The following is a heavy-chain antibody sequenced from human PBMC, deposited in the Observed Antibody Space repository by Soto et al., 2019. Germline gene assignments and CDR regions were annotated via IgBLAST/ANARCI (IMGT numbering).Heavy chain of an antibody. J-gene: IGHJ4*02. CDR3: ARDFHHVVVTAIPHGLVSD. CDR1: GFTFSNSD. D-gene: IGHD2-21*02. V-gene: IGHV3-23*01. Sequence: GGSLRLSCAASGFTFSNSDMSWVRQAPGKGLEWVSYISRGGDDTYYADSVKGRFTISRDNSKNTLYLQMNSLRAEDTAVYYCARDFHHVVVTAIPHGLVSDWGQGTLVTVSS. CDR2: ISRGGDDT.